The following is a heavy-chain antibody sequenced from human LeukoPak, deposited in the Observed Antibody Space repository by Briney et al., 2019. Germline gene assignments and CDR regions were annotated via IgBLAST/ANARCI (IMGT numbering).Heavy chain of an antibody. V-gene: IGHV3-74*01. CDR3: ARGGVNRYGFDF. CDR2: IKPDGSST. D-gene: IGHD3-10*01. CDR1: GFTFSSYW. Sequence: PGGSLTLSCAASGFTFSSYWMHWVRQAPGKGLVWVSRIKPDGSSTNYADSVKGRFTISIDNAKNTVYLQMNSLRAEDTAVYYCARGGVNRYGFDFGGQGTLVTVSS. J-gene: IGHJ5*01.